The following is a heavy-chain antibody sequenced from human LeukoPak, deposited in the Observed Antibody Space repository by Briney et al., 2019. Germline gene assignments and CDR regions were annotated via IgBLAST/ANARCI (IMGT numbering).Heavy chain of an antibody. J-gene: IGHJ4*02. Sequence: GGSLRLSCAASGFTFSSYSMNWVRQAPGKGLEWVSSISSSSSYIYYADSVKGRFTISRDNAKNSLYLQMNSLRAEDTAVYYCARAFYSSGWCDYWGQGTLVTVSS. CDR3: ARAFYSSGWCDY. CDR2: ISSSSSYI. D-gene: IGHD6-19*01. V-gene: IGHV3-21*04. CDR1: GFTFSSYS.